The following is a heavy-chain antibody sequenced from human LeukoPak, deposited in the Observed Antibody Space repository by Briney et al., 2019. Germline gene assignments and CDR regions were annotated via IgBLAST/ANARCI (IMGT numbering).Heavy chain of an antibody. CDR2: IYHSGST. CDR3: ARLQYCSGTSCYWFDP. J-gene: IGHJ5*02. D-gene: IGHD2-2*01. V-gene: IGHV4-30-2*01. Sequence: SSETLSLTCAVSGGSISSGGYSWSWIRQPPGKGLEWIGYIYHSGSTYYNPSLKSRVTISVDTSKNQFSLRLCSVTAADTAVYYCARLQYCSGTSCYWFDPWGQGTLVTVSS. CDR1: GGSISSGGYS.